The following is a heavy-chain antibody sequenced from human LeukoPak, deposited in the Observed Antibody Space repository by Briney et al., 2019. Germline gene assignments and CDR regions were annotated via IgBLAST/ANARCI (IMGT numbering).Heavy chain of an antibody. CDR3: AKWDSSGYYYFHY. J-gene: IGHJ4*02. CDR1: GFTFSSYA. CDR2: ITGSAGST. Sequence: PGGSLRLSCAASGFTFSSYAMSWVRQAPGKGLEWVSAITGSAGSTYYASPVKGRFTISWANSKNTLHLQMNSWRAGTTAFYYGAKWDSSGYYYFHYWGQGTLVSVSS. V-gene: IGHV3-23*01. D-gene: IGHD3-22*01.